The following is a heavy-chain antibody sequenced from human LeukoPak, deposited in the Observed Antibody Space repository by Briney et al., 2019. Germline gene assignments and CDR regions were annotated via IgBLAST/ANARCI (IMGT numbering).Heavy chain of an antibody. J-gene: IGHJ4*02. D-gene: IGHD3-10*01. Sequence: SGTLSLTCAVSGGSISGSNWWSWVRQPPGKGLEWIGEIYHSGSTNYNPSLKSRVTISVDKSKKQFSLKLSSVTAADTAVYYCARYYYGSGSYYYFDCWGQGTLVTVSS. CDR1: GGSISGSNW. V-gene: IGHV4-4*02. CDR2: IYHSGST. CDR3: ARYYYGSGSYYYFDC.